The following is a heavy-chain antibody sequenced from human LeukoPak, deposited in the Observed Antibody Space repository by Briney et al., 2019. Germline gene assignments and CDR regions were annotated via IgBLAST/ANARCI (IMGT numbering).Heavy chain of an antibody. CDR3: ARGRSGSYYSYYFDY. CDR2: IYSDGST. D-gene: IGHD1-26*01. V-gene: IGHV3-53*01. Sequence: PGGSLRLSCAASGFTVSSNYMSWVRQAPGKGPEWVSIIYSDGSTYYADSVKGRFTISRDNSKNTLYLQMNSLRAEDTAVYYCARGRSGSYYSYYFDYWGQGTLVTVSS. J-gene: IGHJ4*02. CDR1: GFTVSSNY.